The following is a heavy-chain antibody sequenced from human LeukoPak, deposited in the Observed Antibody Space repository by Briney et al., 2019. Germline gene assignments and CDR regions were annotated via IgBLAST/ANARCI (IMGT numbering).Heavy chain of an antibody. V-gene: IGHV3-23*01. J-gene: IGHJ6*04. CDR3: AELGITMIGGV. CDR1: GFTFSSYG. CDR2: ISGSGGST. D-gene: IGHD3-10*02. Sequence: GGSLRLSCAASGFTFSSYGMSWVRQAPEKGLEWVSAISGSGGSTYYADSVKGRFTISRDNSKNSLYLQMNSLRAEDTAVYYCAELGITMIGGVWGKGTTVTISS.